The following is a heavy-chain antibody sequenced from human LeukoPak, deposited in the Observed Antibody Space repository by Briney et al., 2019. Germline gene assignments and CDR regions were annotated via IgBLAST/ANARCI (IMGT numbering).Heavy chain of an antibody. D-gene: IGHD3-10*01. Sequence: SETLSLTCTVSGGSISSSSYYWGWIRQPPGKGLEWIGSIYYSGSTYYNPSLKSRVTISVDTSKNQFSLKLSSVTAADTAVYYCARPSITMVRGFDPWGPGTLVTVSS. J-gene: IGHJ5*02. CDR2: IYYSGST. V-gene: IGHV4-39*01. CDR1: GGSISSSSYY. CDR3: ARPSITMVRGFDP.